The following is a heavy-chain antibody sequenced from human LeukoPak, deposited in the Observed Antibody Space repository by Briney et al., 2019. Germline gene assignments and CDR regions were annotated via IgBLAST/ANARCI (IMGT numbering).Heavy chain of an antibody. V-gene: IGHV3-23*01. Sequence: GGSLRLSCAASGFIFSSYAMSWVRQAPGKGLGWVSAISGSGGSTYYADSVKGRFTISRDNSKNTLYLQMNSLRAEDTAVYYCAKETRNIPEWLLSYWGQGALVTVSS. CDR2: ISGSGGST. D-gene: IGHD3-3*01. J-gene: IGHJ4*02. CDR1: GFIFSSYA. CDR3: AKETRNIPEWLLSY.